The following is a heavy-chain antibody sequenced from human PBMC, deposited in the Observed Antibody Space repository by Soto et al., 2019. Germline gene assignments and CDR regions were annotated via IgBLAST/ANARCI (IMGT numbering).Heavy chain of an antibody. CDR3: ATDVGGYIYGLARQ. V-gene: IGHV1-46*01. Sequence: GASVKVSCKASGYTFTSYYMHWVRQAPGQGLEWMGIINPSGGSTRYAQKFQGRVTISRDMSTSTAYMELSSLRPEDTAVYYCATDVGGYIYGLARQWGPGTLVTVSS. CDR1: GYTFTSYY. D-gene: IGHD4-17*01. J-gene: IGHJ4*02. CDR2: INPSGGST.